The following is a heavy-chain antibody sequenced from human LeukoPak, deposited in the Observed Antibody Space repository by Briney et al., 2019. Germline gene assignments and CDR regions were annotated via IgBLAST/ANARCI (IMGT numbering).Heavy chain of an antibody. CDR3: VRSNGEYISSGWFDH. D-gene: IGHD3-10*01. CDR2: ISGSTGKT. J-gene: IGHJ5*02. CDR1: GYSFVTYG. V-gene: IGHV1-18*01. Sequence: GASVKVSCKASGYSFVTYGINWVRQVPGQGLERMGGISGSTGKTTYAQRFQGRVTVATDTSTDTAYMELRSLRSDDTAVYYCVRSNGEYISSGWFDHWGQGSLVTVS.